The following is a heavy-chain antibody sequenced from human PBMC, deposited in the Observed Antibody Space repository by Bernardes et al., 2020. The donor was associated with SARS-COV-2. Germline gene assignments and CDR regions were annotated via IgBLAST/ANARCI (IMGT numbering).Heavy chain of an antibody. J-gene: IGHJ4*02. CDR2: ISGSGGST. CDR3: AKGSIVVVPAAHLDYFDY. V-gene: IGHV3-23*01. D-gene: IGHD2-2*01. Sequence: GGSLRLSCAASGFTFSSYAMSWVRQAPGKGLEWVSAISGSGGSTYYADSVKGRFTISRDNSKNTLYLQMDSLRAEDTAVYYCAKGSIVVVPAAHLDYFDYWGQGTLVTVSS. CDR1: GFTFSSYA.